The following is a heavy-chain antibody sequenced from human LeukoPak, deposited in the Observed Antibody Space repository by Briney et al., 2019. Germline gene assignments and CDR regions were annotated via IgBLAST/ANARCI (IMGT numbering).Heavy chain of an antibody. J-gene: IGHJ6*03. Sequence: GGSLRLSCAASGFTFSSYAMSWVRQAPGKGLEWVSAISGSGGSTYYADSVKGRFTISRDNAKNSLYLQMNSLRAEDTAVYYCARGDSTYYYDSSGYFYYYYMDVWGKGTTVTVSS. CDR2: ISGSGGST. CDR3: ARGDSTYYYDSSGYFYYYYMDV. V-gene: IGHV3-23*01. CDR1: GFTFSSYA. D-gene: IGHD3-22*01.